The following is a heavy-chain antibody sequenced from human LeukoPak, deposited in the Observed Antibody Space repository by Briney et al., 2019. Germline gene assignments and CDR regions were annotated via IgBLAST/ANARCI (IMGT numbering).Heavy chain of an antibody. J-gene: IGHJ4*02. CDR2: INSNGGST. V-gene: IGHV3-64*01. D-gene: IGHD6-19*01. CDR3: AKDINEKQWSYDFDY. Sequence: GGSLKLSCAASGFTFSSYAMHWVRQAPGKGLEYVSTINSNGGSTYYANSVKGRFTISRDTSKNTLYLQMGSLKPEDTALYYCAKDINEKQWSYDFDYWGQGTLVTVSS. CDR1: GFTFSSYA.